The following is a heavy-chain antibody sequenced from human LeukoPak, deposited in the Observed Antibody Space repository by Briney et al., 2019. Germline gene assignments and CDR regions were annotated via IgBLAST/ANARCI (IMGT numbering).Heavy chain of an antibody. V-gene: IGHV4-4*02. J-gene: IGHJ4*02. D-gene: IGHD2-15*01. CDR2: IYHSGST. Sequence: SGTLSLTCAVSGGSISSSNWWSWVRQPPGKGLEWIGEIYHSGSTNYNPSLKSRVTISVDKSKNQFSLKLSSVTAADTAVYYCARGLGCSGGSCYEGDYWGQGTLVTVSS. CDR3: ARGLGCSGGSCYEGDY. CDR1: GGSISSSNW.